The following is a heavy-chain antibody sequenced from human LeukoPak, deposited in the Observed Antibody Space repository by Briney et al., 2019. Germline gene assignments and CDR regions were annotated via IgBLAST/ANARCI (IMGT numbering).Heavy chain of an antibody. CDR1: GGSISNGNHF. Sequence: SETLSLTCTVSGGSISNGNHFWTWIRQPAGKGLEWIGRIFASGSTNYNPSLESRLTISIDTSKNQFSLRLSSVTAADTAMYFCGFSEGDFWVQGALVTVSS. D-gene: IGHD6-25*01. CDR3: GFSEGDF. CDR2: IFASGST. J-gene: IGHJ4*02. V-gene: IGHV4-61*02.